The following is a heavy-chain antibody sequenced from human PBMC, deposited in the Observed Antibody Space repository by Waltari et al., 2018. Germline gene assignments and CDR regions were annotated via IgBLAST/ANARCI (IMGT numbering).Heavy chain of an antibody. Sequence: QLQLQESGPGLVKPPETLSLTCTVSGGSISSSSYYWGWIRQPPEKGLEWVASRDYSGRTYYNPSLNSRVTISVDTSKNQCSLEVRSVTAADTAVYYCARRPGIGYYYYYMDVWCKGTTVTVSS. J-gene: IGHJ6*03. CDR2: RDYSGRT. D-gene: IGHD6-13*01. CDR3: ARRPGIGYYYYYMDV. V-gene: IGHV4-39*07. CDR1: GGSISSSSYY.